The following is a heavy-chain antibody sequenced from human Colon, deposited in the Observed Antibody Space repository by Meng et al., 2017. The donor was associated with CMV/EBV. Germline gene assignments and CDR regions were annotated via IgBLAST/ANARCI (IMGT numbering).Heavy chain of an antibody. D-gene: IGHD2-21*01. CDR2: ISNSGSTI. J-gene: IGHJ4*02. Sequence: GGSLRLSCAASAFTFSDYYMNWIRQAPGKGLEWISYISNSGSTIYYADSVKGRFTMSRDNSENTLYLQMDSLRDEDTAVYYCAKSDCGGAGCKLLDHWGQGTLVTVSS. V-gene: IGHV3-11*01. CDR1: AFTFSDYY. CDR3: AKSDCGGAGCKLLDH.